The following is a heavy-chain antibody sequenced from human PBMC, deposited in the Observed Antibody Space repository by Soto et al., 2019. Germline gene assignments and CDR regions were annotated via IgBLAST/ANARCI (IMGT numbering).Heavy chain of an antibody. Sequence: QVQLVQSGGEVKKTGASVKVSCKASGYIFVTYGISWLRQAPGQGLEWMGWISGHKGDTIFAEKFQGRVSMTTDTSTSTAYMELRSLRSDDTAVYYCARDLCSGSMRDCYYYFYGMDAWGQGTTVAVSS. J-gene: IGHJ6*02. CDR3: ARDLCSGSMRDCYYYFYGMDA. D-gene: IGHD1-26*01. V-gene: IGHV1-18*01. CDR2: ISGHKGDT. CDR1: GYIFVTYG.